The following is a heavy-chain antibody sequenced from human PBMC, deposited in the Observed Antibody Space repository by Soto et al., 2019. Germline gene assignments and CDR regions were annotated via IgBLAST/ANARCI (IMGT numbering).Heavy chain of an antibody. D-gene: IGHD2-15*01. CDR3: VRDRGQNIVPYELFDE. CDR2: ISYDGSNN. CDR1: GFTFSYYA. Sequence: QVQLVESGGGVVQPGRSLRLSCAASGFTFSYYAMHWVRQAPGKGLEWVAVISYDGSNNHYADSVKGRFTISRDNSKNTLYLQMNSLRVEDTAAYFCVRDRGQNIVPYELFDEWGQGSLVAVS. J-gene: IGHJ4*02. V-gene: IGHV3-30-3*01.